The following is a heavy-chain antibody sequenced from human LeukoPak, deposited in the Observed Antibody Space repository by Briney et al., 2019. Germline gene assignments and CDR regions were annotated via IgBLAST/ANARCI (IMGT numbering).Heavy chain of an antibody. J-gene: IGHJ3*02. Sequence: PSETLPLTCTVSGGSISSYYWSWIRQPPGKGLEWIGYIYYSGSTNYNPSLKSRVTISVDTSKNQFSLKLSSVTAADTAVYYCARGAQLLRPTSVEGAFDIWGQGTMVTVSS. CDR3: ARGAQLLRPTSVEGAFDI. V-gene: IGHV4-59*01. CDR2: IYYSGST. D-gene: IGHD2-2*01. CDR1: GGSISSYY.